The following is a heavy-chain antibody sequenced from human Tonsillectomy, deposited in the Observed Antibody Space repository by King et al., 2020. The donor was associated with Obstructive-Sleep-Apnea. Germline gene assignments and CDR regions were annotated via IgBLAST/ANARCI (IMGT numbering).Heavy chain of an antibody. CDR2: IYPGDSDT. V-gene: IGHV5-51*01. Sequence: QLVQSGAEVKKPGESLKISCKGSGYSFSSYWIGWVRQMPGKGLEWMGIIYPGDSDTRYSPSFQGQVTISADKSISTAYLQWSSLKASDTAMYYCARVADYGDYIYDFDYWGQGTLVIVSS. CDR1: GYSFSSYW. CDR3: ARVADYGDYIYDFDY. J-gene: IGHJ4*02. D-gene: IGHD4-17*01.